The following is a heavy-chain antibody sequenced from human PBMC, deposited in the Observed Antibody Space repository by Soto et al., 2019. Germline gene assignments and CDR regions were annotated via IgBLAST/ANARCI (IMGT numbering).Heavy chain of an antibody. Sequence: PSETLSLTCTVSGGSISSYYWSWIRQPPGKGLEWIGYIYYSGSTNYNPSLKSRVTISVDTSKNQFSLKLSSVTAADTAVYYCARAHSGYDFPVHFDYWGQGTLVTVSS. CDR1: GGSISSYY. J-gene: IGHJ4*02. D-gene: IGHD5-12*01. V-gene: IGHV4-59*01. CDR3: ARAHSGYDFPVHFDY. CDR2: IYYSGST.